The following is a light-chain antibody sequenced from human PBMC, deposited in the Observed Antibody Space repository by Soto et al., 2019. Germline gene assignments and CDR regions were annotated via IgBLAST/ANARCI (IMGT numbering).Light chain of an antibody. CDR2: GAS. CDR1: QSVSSD. CDR3: QQRSNWLFT. V-gene: IGKV3-15*01. J-gene: IGKJ3*01. Sequence: EIVMTQSPATLSLSPGERATLSCRASQSVSSDLAWYQQRPGQAPRLLIYGASTRATGIPARFSGGGSGTQFTLTISSLQSEDFAVYYCQQRSNWLFTFGPGTKVDIK.